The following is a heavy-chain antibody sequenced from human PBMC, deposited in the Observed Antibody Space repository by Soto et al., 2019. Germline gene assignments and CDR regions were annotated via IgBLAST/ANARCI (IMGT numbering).Heavy chain of an antibody. CDR3: AREYYYDSSGYYYGPPDY. Sequence: QLQLQESGPGLVKPSETLSLTCTVSGGSISSSSYYWGWIRQPPGKGLEWIGSIYYSGSTYYSPSRKSRVYISVDTSKNQFSLKLSSVTAADTAVYYCAREYYYDSSGYYYGPPDYWGQGTLVTVSS. V-gene: IGHV4-39*02. CDR2: IYYSGST. CDR1: GGSISSSSYY. J-gene: IGHJ4*02. D-gene: IGHD3-22*01.